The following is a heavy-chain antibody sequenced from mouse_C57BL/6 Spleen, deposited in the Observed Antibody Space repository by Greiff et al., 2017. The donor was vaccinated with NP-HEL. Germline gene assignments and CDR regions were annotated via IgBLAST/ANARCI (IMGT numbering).Heavy chain of an antibody. Sequence: QVQLKQSGPGLVQPSQSLSITCTVSGFSLTSYGVHWVRQSPGKGLEWLGVIWSGGSTDYNAAFISRLSISKDNSKSQVFFKMNSLQADDTAIYYCASPYYYGSRTGYFDVWGTGTTVTVSS. V-gene: IGHV2-2*01. CDR1: GFSLTSYG. CDR2: IWSGGST. D-gene: IGHD1-1*01. J-gene: IGHJ1*03. CDR3: ASPYYYGSRTGYFDV.